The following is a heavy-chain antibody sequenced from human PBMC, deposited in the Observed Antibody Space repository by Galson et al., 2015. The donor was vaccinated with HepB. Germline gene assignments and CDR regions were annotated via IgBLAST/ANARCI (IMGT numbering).Heavy chain of an antibody. J-gene: IGHJ5*02. CDR3: ARHRGVLLWFGEPRGWFDP. CDR2: IYYSGST. Sequence: LSLTCTVSGGSISSSSYYWGWIRQPPGKGLEWIGSIYYSGSTYYNPSLKSRVTISVDTSKNQFSLKLSSVTAADTAVYYCARHRGVLLWFGEPRGWFDPWGQGTLVTVSS. D-gene: IGHD3-10*01. V-gene: IGHV4-39*01. CDR1: GGSISSSSYY.